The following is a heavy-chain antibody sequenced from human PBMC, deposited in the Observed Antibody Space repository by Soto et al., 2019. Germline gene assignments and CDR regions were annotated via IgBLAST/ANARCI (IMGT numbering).Heavy chain of an antibody. CDR3: ARIFGDWSGGSCCWSRDGYNLLAFDI. D-gene: IGHD2-15*01. CDR1: GDSVSSNSAA. J-gene: IGHJ3*02. V-gene: IGHV6-1*01. CDR2: TYYRSKWYN. Sequence: SQTLSLTCAISGDSVSSNSAAWNWIRQYPSRGLEWRGRTYYRSKWYNEYAVSVKSRITINPDTSKNQFSLQLNSVTPEDTAVYYCARIFGDWSGGSCCWSRDGYNLLAFDIWGQGTMVTVSS.